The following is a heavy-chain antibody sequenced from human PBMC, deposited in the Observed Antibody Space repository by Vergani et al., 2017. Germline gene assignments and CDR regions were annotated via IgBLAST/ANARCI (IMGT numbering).Heavy chain of an antibody. D-gene: IGHD5-18*01. J-gene: IGHJ4*02. CDR3: ARDELRAVYSYGREFDY. Sequence: VQLVESGGGLVKPGGSLRLSCAASGFTFSSYSMNWVRQAPGKGLEWVAVIWYDGSNKYYADSVKGRFTISRDNSKNTLYLQMNSLRAEDTAVYYCARDELRAVYSYGREFDYWGQGTLVTVSS. V-gene: IGHV3-33*08. CDR2: IWYDGSNK. CDR1: GFTFSSYS.